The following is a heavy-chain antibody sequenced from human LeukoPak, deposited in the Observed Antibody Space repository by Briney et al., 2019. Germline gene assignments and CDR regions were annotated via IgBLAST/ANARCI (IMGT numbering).Heavy chain of an antibody. CDR2: IYHSGST. J-gene: IGHJ3*02. CDR1: GGSISSGDYY. D-gene: IGHD6-13*01. V-gene: IGHV4-30-2*01. Sequence: PSETLSLTCTVSGGSISSGDYYWSWIRQPPGKGLEWIGYIYHSGSTYYNPSLKSRVTISVDTSKNQFSLKLSSVTAADTAVYYCARDPESMRQQLVQKHAFDIWGQGTMVTVSS. CDR3: ARDPESMRQQLVQKHAFDI.